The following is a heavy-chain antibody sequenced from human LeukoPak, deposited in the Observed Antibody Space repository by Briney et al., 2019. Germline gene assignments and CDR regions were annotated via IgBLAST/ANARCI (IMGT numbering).Heavy chain of an antibody. CDR2: ISGSGGSA. D-gene: IGHD3-10*01. J-gene: IGHJ6*02. CDR1: GFTFTNYA. CDR3: AKDKGSGSLDGMDV. Sequence: GGSLRLSCAASGFTFTNYAMNWVRQAPGKGLEWVSVISGSGGSASYADSVKGRFTISRDNSKNSLYLQMNSLRAEDTAVYYCAKDKGSGSLDGMDVWGQGTTVTVSS. V-gene: IGHV3-23*01.